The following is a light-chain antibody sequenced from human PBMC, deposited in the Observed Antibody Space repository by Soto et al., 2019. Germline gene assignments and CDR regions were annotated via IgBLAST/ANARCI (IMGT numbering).Light chain of an antibody. V-gene: IGKV1-5*03. CDR2: KAS. CDR1: ESISNW. CDR3: QQYNGYSRT. J-gene: IGKJ1*01. Sequence: DIQMTQSPSTLSASVGDRVTITCRASESISNWLAWYQQKPGKAPKLLIYKASSLESGVPSRFSGSGSGTEFTLTMSSLQPDDFATYYCQQYNGYSRTFGQGTRVEIK.